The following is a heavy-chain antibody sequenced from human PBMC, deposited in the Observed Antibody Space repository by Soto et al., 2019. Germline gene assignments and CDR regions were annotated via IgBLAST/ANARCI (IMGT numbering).Heavy chain of an antibody. CDR2: IYYSGST. D-gene: IGHD3-10*02. V-gene: IGHV4-59*01. CDR3: ARVWGRLFGENDPGGRDCNSVTDV. J-gene: IGHJ6*02. Sequence: SCISKQQGKGLEWIGYIYYSGSTNYNPSLKSRVTISVDTSKNQFSLKLSSVTAADTAVYYCARVWGRLFGENDPGGRDCNSVTDVLGQRTTDT.